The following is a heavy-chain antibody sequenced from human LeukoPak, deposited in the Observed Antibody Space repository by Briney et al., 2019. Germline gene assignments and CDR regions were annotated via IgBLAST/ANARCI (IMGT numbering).Heavy chain of an antibody. CDR2: IKQDGSEK. CDR1: GFTFSNSW. Sequence: QAGGSLRLSCAASGFTFSNSWMGWVRQAPGRGLGWVANIKQDGSEKCYVDSVKGRFTISRDNAKNSLYLQMNSLRAEDTAVYYCARDGTLYSGSYYNWFDPWGQGTLVTVSS. CDR3: ARDGTLYSGSYYNWFDP. V-gene: IGHV3-7*01. D-gene: IGHD1-26*01. J-gene: IGHJ5*02.